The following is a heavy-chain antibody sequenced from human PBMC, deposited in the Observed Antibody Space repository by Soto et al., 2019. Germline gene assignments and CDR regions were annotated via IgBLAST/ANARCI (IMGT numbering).Heavy chain of an antibody. CDR3: ATAPRGEWFHGDYYYGMDV. J-gene: IGHJ6*02. V-gene: IGHV1-69*06. Sequence: SXKVSFKASGGTXTSYAISLVRQAPGQGLGWMGGIIPIFGTANYAQKFQGRVTITADKSTSTAYMELSSLRSEHTALYYRATAPRGEWFHGDYYYGMDVWGQGTTVTVS. CDR1: GGTXTSYA. CDR2: IIPIFGTA. D-gene: IGHD3-3*01.